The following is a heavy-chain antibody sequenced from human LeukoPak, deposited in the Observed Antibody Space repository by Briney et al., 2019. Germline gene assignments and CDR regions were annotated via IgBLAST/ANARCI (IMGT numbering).Heavy chain of an antibody. J-gene: IGHJ4*02. Sequence: PGGSLRLSCAASGFTFSSYAMHWVRQAPGKGLEWVAVISYDGSNKYYADSVKGRFTISRDNSKNTLYLQMNSLRAEDTAVYYCARDFFRHNWNYGPYYFDYWGQGTLVTVSS. CDR2: ISYDGSNK. V-gene: IGHV3-30-3*01. CDR1: GFTFSSYA. D-gene: IGHD1-7*01. CDR3: ARDFFRHNWNYGPYYFDY.